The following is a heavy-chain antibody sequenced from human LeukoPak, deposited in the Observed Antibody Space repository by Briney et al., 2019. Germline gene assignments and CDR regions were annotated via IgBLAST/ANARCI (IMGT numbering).Heavy chain of an antibody. V-gene: IGHV1-18*01. CDR1: GYTFTTYG. CDR3: ARGGSGWPSSYFDY. J-gene: IGHJ4*02. D-gene: IGHD6-19*01. CDR2: IGTYNGNT. Sequence: ASVKVSCKASGYTFTTYGISWVRQAPGQGLEWMGWIGTYNGNTNYAQKLQGRVTMTTDTSTSTAYMELRSLRSDDTAVYYCARGGSGWPSSYFDYWGQGTLVTVSS.